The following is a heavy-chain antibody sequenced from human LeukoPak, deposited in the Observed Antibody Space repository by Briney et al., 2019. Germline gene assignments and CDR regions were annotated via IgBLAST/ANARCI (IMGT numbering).Heavy chain of an antibody. CDR2: INPNSGGT. CDR1: GYTFTRYY. Sequence: ASVKVSCKASGYTFTRYYMHWVRQAPGQGLEWMGWINPNSGGTNYAQKFQGRVTMTRDTSISTAYMELSRLRSDDTAVYYCARDRRDYYDSSGYIFPPTAPDYWGQGTLVTVSS. CDR3: ARDRRDYYDSSGYIFPPTAPDY. V-gene: IGHV1-2*02. J-gene: IGHJ4*02. D-gene: IGHD3-22*01.